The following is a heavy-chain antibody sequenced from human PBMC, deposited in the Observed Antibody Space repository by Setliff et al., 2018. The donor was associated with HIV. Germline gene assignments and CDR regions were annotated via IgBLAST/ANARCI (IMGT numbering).Heavy chain of an antibody. V-gene: IGHV4-59*01. CDR1: GGSFSDYY. CDR2: IYYSGST. D-gene: IGHD5-12*01. CDR3: ARACRSGYDYFHYFDY. J-gene: IGHJ4*02. Sequence: PSETLSLTCAVYGGSFSDYYWSWIRQPPGRGLEWIGYIYYSGSTKYNPSLKSRVTISVDTSKNQFSLKLSSVTAADTAVYYCARACRSGYDYFHYFDYWGQGTLVTVS.